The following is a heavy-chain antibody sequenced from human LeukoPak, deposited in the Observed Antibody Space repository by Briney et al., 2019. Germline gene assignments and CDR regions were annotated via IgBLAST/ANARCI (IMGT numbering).Heavy chain of an antibody. D-gene: IGHD6-6*01. CDR1: GGSFSGYY. J-gene: IGHJ3*02. CDR3: ARTGETSPDAFDI. V-gene: IGHV4-34*01. CDR2: INHSGST. Sequence: SETLSLTGAGYGGSFSGYYWSWIRQPPGKGLEWIGEINHSGSTNYNPSLKSRVTISVDTSKNQFSLKLSSVTAADPAVYYCARTGETSPDAFDIWGQGTMVTVSS.